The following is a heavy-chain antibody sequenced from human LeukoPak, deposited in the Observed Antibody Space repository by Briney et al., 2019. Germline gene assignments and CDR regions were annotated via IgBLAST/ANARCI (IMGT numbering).Heavy chain of an antibody. D-gene: IGHD2-8*02. J-gene: IGHJ4*02. CDR3: ARLISAGGFDY. V-gene: IGHV4-59*01. Sequence: SETLSLTCTVSGDSISTYYWSWIRQPPGKGLEWIGYIYYRVTSDYNPSLKSRVTMSVDMSTRQISLKLSSVTAADTAVYYCARLISAGGFDYWGQGTLVTVSS. CDR2: IYYRVTS. CDR1: GDSISTYY.